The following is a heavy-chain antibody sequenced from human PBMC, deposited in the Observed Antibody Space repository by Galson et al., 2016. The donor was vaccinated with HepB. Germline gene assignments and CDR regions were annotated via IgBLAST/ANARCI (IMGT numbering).Heavy chain of an antibody. CDR1: GGSIARVGYS. CDR2: IYHSGST. Sequence: TLSLTCAVSGGSIARVGYSWNWIRQSPGKGLEWIGYIYHSGSTDYSPSLKSRVRISIARSKNQFSLELTSVTAADTAVYFCARITVTRGYEAIDIWGQGTMVVVSS. V-gene: IGHV4-30-2*06. D-gene: IGHD4-17*01. CDR3: ARITVTRGYEAIDI. J-gene: IGHJ3*02.